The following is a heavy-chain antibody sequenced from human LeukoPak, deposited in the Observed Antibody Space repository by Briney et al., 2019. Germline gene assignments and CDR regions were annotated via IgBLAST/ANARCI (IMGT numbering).Heavy chain of an antibody. CDR2: INHSGST. D-gene: IGHD3-9*01. V-gene: IGHV4-34*01. Sequence: SETLSLTCAVYGGSFSDYCWNWIRQPPGKGLEWIGEINHSGSTNYNPSLKSRVTISLDTSKNQFSLKLSSVTAADTAVYYCARPADILTGYSPWGQGTLVTVSS. CDR1: GGSFSDYC. J-gene: IGHJ4*02. CDR3: ARPADILTGYSP.